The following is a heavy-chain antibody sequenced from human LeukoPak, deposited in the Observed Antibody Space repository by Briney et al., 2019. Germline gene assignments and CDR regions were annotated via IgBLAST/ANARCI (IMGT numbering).Heavy chain of an antibody. J-gene: IGHJ4*02. Sequence: SETLSLTCTVSGGSISSSSYYWGWIRQPPGKGLEWIGSIYSSGSTYYNPSLKSRVTISVDTSKNQFSLKLSSVPAADTALYYCARRGGSGRSFDYWGQGILVTASS. D-gene: IGHD3-10*01. CDR3: ARRGGSGRSFDY. CDR2: IYSSGST. CDR1: GGSISSSSYY. V-gene: IGHV4-39*01.